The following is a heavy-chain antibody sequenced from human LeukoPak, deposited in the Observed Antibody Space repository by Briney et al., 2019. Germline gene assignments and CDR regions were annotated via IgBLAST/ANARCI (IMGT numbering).Heavy chain of an antibody. J-gene: IGHJ4*02. D-gene: IGHD6-13*01. CDR2: IVVGSGNT. CDR1: GFTFTSSA. Sequence: SVKVSCKASGFTFTSSAMQWVRQARGQRLEWIGWIVVGSGNTNYAQKFQGRVTMTRDTSISTAYMELSRLRSDDTAVYYCARGDSSSWYFDYWGQGTLVTVSS. V-gene: IGHV1-58*02. CDR3: ARGDSSSWYFDY.